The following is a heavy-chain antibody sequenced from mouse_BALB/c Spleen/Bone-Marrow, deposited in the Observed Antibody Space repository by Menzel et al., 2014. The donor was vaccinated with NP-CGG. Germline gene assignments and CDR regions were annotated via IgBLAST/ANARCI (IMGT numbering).Heavy chain of an antibody. V-gene: IGHV1-63*02. Sequence: VKVVESGAELVRPGTSVKMSCKAAGYIFTSYWIGWVKQRPGHGLEWIGDIYPGGGYTNYNEKFKGKATLTADTSSITAYVQLGSLTSEDSTIYYCARGHYFDYWGQGTTLTVSS. CDR3: ARGHYFDY. CDR1: GYIFTSYW. CDR2: IYPGGGYT. D-gene: IGHD3-3*01. J-gene: IGHJ2*01.